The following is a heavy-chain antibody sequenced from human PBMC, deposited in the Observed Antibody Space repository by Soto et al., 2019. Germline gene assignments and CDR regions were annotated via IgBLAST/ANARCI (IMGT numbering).Heavy chain of an antibody. CDR2: ISGSGANT. CDR3: ARVRLGAPTRYFDY. V-gene: IGHV3-23*01. CDR1: GFTFSSYA. Sequence: PGGSLRLSCAASGFTFSSYAMSWVRQAPGKGLEWVSAISGSGANTYYAASVEGRITISRDDSKNSLSLQINSLKTEDTAVYYCARVRLGAPTRYFDYWGQGALVTVSS. D-gene: IGHD1-26*01. J-gene: IGHJ4*02.